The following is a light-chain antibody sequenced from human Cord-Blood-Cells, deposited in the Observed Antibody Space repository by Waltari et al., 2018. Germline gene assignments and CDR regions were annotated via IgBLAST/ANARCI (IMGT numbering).Light chain of an antibody. CDR3: QQRSNWPPLT. CDR1: QSVSSY. Sequence: EIVLTQSPATLSLSPGERATLSCRASQSVSSYLAWYQQKPGQAARLLIYDASNRATGIPARCRGRVSGTDFTLTISRLEPEDFAVYYCQQRSNWPPLTFGGGTKVEIK. V-gene: IGKV3-11*01. CDR2: DAS. J-gene: IGKJ4*01.